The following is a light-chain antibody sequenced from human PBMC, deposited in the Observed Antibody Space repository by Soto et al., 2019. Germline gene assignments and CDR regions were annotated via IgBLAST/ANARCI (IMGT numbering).Light chain of an antibody. CDR2: GAS. CDR3: QQYGSSPPIT. J-gene: IGKJ5*01. Sequence: EIVMTQSPATLSVSPGERATLSCRASQSVSRKLAWYQQTRGQAPRLLIYGASTRATGVPARFSGSGSGTDFTLTISRLEPEDFAVYYCQQYGSSPPITFGQGTRLEIK. V-gene: IGKV3-15*01. CDR1: QSVSRK.